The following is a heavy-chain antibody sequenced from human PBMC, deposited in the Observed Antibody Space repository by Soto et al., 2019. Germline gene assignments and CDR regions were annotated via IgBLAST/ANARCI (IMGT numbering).Heavy chain of an antibody. CDR3: ARDSDDSSGYYLLGVYYFDY. D-gene: IGHD3-22*01. CDR2: IYYSGNT. J-gene: IGHJ4*02. Sequence: SETLSLTCTVSGGSISSGGYYWSWIRQHPGKGLEWIGCIYYSGNTYYNPSLKSRVTISVDTSKNQFSLKLSSVTAEDTAVYYCARDSDDSSGYYLLGVYYFDYWGQGTLVTVSS. CDR1: GGSISSGGYY. V-gene: IGHV4-31*03.